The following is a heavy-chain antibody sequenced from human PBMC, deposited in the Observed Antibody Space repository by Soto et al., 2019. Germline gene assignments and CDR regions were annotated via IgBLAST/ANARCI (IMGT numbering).Heavy chain of an antibody. Sequence: QVQLQESGPGLVKPSETLSLTCTASGASISTQSWNWIRQAPGKGLEWIGYLYYSGTTNYNPSLTSRVTISADTSKNQVSLKLTSVTAADTAVYFCARGLSWSPYFESWGQGILVTVSS. V-gene: IGHV4-59*11. CDR1: GASISTQS. CDR3: ARGLSWSPYFES. D-gene: IGHD3-3*01. J-gene: IGHJ4*02. CDR2: LYYSGTT.